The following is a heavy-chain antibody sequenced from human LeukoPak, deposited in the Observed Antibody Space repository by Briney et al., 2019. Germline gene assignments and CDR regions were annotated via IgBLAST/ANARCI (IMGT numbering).Heavy chain of an antibody. J-gene: IGHJ5*02. CDR2: IYHSGST. CDR3: ARAGSGPGNWFDP. Sequence: SETLSLTCTVSGYSISSGYYWGWIRQPPGKGLEWIGSIYHSGSTYYNPSLKSRVTISVDTSKNQFSLKLSSVTAADTAVYYRARAGSGPGNWFDPWGQGTLVTVSS. V-gene: IGHV4-38-2*02. D-gene: IGHD6-19*01. CDR1: GYSISSGYY.